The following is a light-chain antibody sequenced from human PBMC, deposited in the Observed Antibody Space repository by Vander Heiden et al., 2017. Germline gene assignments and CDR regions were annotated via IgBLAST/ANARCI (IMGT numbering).Light chain of an antibody. J-gene: IGKJ2*01. V-gene: IGKV2-28*01. CDR3: RQALQTPYT. Sequence: DIVMTQSPLSLPVTPGEPASISCRSSQSLLHSNGYNYFDWFLQKPGQSPQLLIYLGSNRASGVPDRFSGSGSGTDFTLKISRVEAEDVRVYYCRQALQTPYTFGQGTKMEIK. CDR2: LGS. CDR1: QSLLHSNGYNY.